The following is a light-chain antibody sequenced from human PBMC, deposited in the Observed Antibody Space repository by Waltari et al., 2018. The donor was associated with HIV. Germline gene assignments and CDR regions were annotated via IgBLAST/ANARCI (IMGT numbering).Light chain of an antibody. CDR3: CSYAGSSAFV. J-gene: IGLJ1*01. CDR2: EVT. Sequence: QSALTQPASVSGSPGQSITISCTGTSSDVGSYNLVSWYQHHPGKAPKLMSFEVTKRPSGVSKRFSGSKSGNTASLTNSGLQADDEADYYCCSYAGSSAFVFGTGTKVTVL. CDR1: SSDVGSYNL. V-gene: IGLV2-23*02.